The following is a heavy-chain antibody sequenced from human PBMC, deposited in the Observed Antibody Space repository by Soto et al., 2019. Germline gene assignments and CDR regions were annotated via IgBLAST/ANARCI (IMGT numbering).Heavy chain of an antibody. Sequence: QVQLVESGGGVVQPGRSLRLSCAASGFTFSSYGMHWVRQAPGKGLEWVAVIWYDGSNKYYADSVKGRFTISRDNSKNTLYLQMNSLRAEDTAVYYCARDGRSLLGSSWYTGWFDPWGQGTLVTVSS. CDR3: ARDGRSLLGSSWYTGWFDP. D-gene: IGHD6-13*01. J-gene: IGHJ5*02. CDR2: IWYDGSNK. V-gene: IGHV3-33*01. CDR1: GFTFSSYG.